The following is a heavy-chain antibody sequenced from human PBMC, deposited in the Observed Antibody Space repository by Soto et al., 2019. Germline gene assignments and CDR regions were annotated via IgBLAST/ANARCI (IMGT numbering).Heavy chain of an antibody. CDR3: AGWRTTVDYFDY. J-gene: IGHJ4*02. D-gene: IGHD4-17*01. V-gene: IGHV3-72*01. CDR2: IRNKANSYTT. Sequence: EVQLVESGGGLVQPGGSLRLSCAVSGFTFSDHYMDWVRQAPGKGLEWVGRIRNKANSYTTEYAASVKGRFIISRDDSKNSLYLQMNSLKTEDTAVYYCAGWRTTVDYFDYWGQGTLVTVSS. CDR1: GFTFSDHY.